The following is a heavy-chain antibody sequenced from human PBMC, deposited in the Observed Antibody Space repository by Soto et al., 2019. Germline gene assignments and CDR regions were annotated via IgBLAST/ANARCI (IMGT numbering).Heavy chain of an antibody. CDR2: ISWDGGST. V-gene: IGHV3-43*01. CDR3: AKDSVPYSSSSGSYYYYGMDV. D-gene: IGHD6-6*01. J-gene: IGHJ6*02. Sequence: GGSLRLSCAASGFTFDDYTMHWVRQAPGKGLEWVSLISWDGGSTYYADSVKGRFTISRDNSKNSLYLRMNSLRTEDTALYYCAKDSVPYSSSSGSYYYYGMDVWGQGTTVT. CDR1: GFTFDDYT.